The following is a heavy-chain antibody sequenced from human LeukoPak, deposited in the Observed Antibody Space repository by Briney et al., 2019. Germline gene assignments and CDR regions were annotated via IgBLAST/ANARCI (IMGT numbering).Heavy chain of an antibody. D-gene: IGHD3-22*01. CDR1: GGSISSSSYY. J-gene: IGHJ4*02. CDR2: IYYSGST. CDR3: AREGRLGDSSGYWFDY. V-gene: IGHV4-39*07. Sequence: PSETLSLTCTVSGGSISSSSYYWGWIRQPPGKGLEWIGSIYYSGSTYYNPSLKSRVTISVDTSKNQFSLKLSSVTAADTAVYYCAREGRLGDSSGYWFDYWGQGTLVTVSS.